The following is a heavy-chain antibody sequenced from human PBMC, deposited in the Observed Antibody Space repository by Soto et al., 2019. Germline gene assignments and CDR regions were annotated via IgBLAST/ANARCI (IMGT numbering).Heavy chain of an antibody. V-gene: IGHV4-59*01. J-gene: IGHJ6*04. D-gene: IGHD3-22*01. CDR3: AREVYSSGYYYYYGMDV. Sequence: SETLSLTCTVSGDSINSYYWNWIRQPPGKGLEWIGYIYYSGSTNYNPSLKSRVTISVDTSKNQFSLKLSSVTAADTAVYYCAREVYSSGYYYYYGMDVLGNGPTGTVSS. CDR1: GDSINSYY. CDR2: IYYSGST.